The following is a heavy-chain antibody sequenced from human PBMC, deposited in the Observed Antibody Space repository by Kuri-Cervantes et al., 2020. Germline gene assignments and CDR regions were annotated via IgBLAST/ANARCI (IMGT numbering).Heavy chain of an antibody. CDR1: GFTFSRYV. V-gene: IGHV3-21*03. Sequence: GESLKISCAASGFTFSRYVMHWVRQAPGKGLEWVSSITSSSSYIYYADSLKGRFTISRDNAENSLYLQMNNLRAEDTAVYYCVSPLVGAAYDAFDIWGQGTMVTVSS. CDR3: VSPLVGAAYDAFDI. CDR2: ITSSSSYI. D-gene: IGHD1-26*01. J-gene: IGHJ3*02.